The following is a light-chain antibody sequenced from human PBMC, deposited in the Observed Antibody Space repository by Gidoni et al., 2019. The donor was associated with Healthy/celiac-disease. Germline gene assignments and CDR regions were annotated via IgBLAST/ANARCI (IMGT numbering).Light chain of an antibody. J-gene: IGKJ5*01. Sequence: DIVMTQSPDSLAVSMGERATINCKYSQSVLYSSNNKNYLAWYQQKPGQPPKLLIYWASTRESGVPDRFSGSGSGTDFTLPISSLQAADVAVYYCQQYYSTPITFGQGTRLEIK. CDR2: WAS. CDR3: QQYYSTPIT. V-gene: IGKV4-1*01. CDR1: QSVLYSSNNKNY.